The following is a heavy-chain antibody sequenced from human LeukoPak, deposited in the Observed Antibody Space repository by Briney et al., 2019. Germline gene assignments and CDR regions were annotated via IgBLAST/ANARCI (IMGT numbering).Heavy chain of an antibody. CDR1: GGSISYY. CDR2: IYYRGNT. J-gene: IGHJ4*02. V-gene: IGHV4-59*03. D-gene: IGHD5-24*01. CDR3: VRDRDGFYYFDY. Sequence: SETLSLTCTVSGGSISYYWNWIRQPPGKGLEWIGYIYYRGNTNYNPPLKSRLTISVDTSKNQFSLKLSSVTAADTAVYYCVRDRDGFYYFDYWGQGTLVTVSS.